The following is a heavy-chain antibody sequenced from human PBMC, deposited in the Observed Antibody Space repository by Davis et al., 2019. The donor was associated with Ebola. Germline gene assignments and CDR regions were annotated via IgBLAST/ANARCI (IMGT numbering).Heavy chain of an antibody. Sequence: GESLKISCAASGFTFSSYSMNWVRQAPGKGLEWVSSISSSSTYIYYADSVKGRFTISRDNSKNTLYLQMNSLRAEDTAVYYCAKVGPKDILTGYFLGWGQGTLVTVSS. J-gene: IGHJ4*02. V-gene: IGHV3-21*04. CDR2: ISSSSTYI. CDR1: GFTFSSYS. CDR3: AKVGPKDILTGYFLG. D-gene: IGHD3-9*01.